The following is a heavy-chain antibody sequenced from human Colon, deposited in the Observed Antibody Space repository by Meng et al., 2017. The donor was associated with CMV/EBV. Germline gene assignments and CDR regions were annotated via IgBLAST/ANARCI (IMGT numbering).Heavy chain of an antibody. CDR2: INGDGSRI. D-gene: IGHD1-26*01. J-gene: IGHJ4*02. V-gene: IGHV3-74*01. CDR1: GFTFSDYW. CDR3: ANVRLGY. Sequence: SCEGSGFTFSDYWIHWVRQAPGKGLVRISSINGDGSRIRYADAMKGRISISRDNAKNTVYVQMNSLRAEDTAVYYCANVRLGYWGQGTLVTVSS.